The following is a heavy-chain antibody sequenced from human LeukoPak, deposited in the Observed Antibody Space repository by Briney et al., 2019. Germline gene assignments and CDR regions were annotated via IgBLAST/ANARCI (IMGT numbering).Heavy chain of an antibody. Sequence: SVKVSCKASGGTFISYTISWVGQAPGKGGEWMGRIIPIIGKANYVQKFLGRVRITADNSTSIAYMELSSLRSEDTAVYYCARGSGAQPDYWGQGTLVTVSS. CDR1: GGTFISYT. CDR2: IIPIIGKA. D-gene: IGHD1-26*01. V-gene: IGHV1-69*08. CDR3: ARGSGAQPDY. J-gene: IGHJ4*02.